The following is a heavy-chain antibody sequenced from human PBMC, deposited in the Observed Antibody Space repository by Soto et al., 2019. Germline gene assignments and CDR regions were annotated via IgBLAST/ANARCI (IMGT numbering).Heavy chain of an antibody. CDR1: GYSFTTYG. CDR3: AREGPAPYYYYGMDV. CDR2: ISAYNGNT. V-gene: IGHV1-18*01. Sequence: QVQLVQSGGEVKKPGASVKVSCKTSGYSFTTYGISWVRQAPGQGLEWMGWISAYNGNTNYAQTLQDRVTMTTDTSTSTAYMELRSLRSDDTAVYYCAREGPAPYYYYGMDVRGQGSTVTVSS. J-gene: IGHJ6*02.